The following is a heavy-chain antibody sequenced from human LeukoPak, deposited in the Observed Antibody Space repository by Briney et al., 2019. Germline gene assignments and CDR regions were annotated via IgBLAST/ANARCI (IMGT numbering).Heavy chain of an antibody. CDR2: ISYDGSNK. V-gene: IGHV3-30*04. D-gene: IGHD2-15*01. Sequence: PGGSLRLSCAASGFTFSSYAMHWVRQAPGKGLEWVAFISYDGSNKYYADSVKGRFTISRDNSKNTLYLQMNSLRAEDTAVYYCARERMVAAYLYYYYGMDVWGQGTTVTVSS. CDR1: GFTFSSYA. CDR3: ARERMVAAYLYYYYGMDV. J-gene: IGHJ6*02.